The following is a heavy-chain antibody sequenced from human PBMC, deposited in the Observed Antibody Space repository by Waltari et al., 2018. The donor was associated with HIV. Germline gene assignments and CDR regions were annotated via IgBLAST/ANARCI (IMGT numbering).Heavy chain of an antibody. Sequence: QVQLVESGGGVVPPGTSLPLSCAASGFSFSDYAMHWVRQPPGKGLEWVASVIYDGSNEDYADSVTGRFTVSRDNSKNTLYLQMDSLRPEDTAVYYCATNSGSYRQGWFDPWGQGTQVT. CDR3: ATNSGSYRQGWFDP. D-gene: IGHD1-26*01. J-gene: IGHJ5*02. CDR1: GFSFSDYA. CDR2: VIYDGSNE. V-gene: IGHV3-30*01.